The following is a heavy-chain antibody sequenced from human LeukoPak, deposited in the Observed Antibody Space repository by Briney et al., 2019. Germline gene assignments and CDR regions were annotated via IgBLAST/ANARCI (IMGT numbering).Heavy chain of an antibody. CDR3: ARKDSGRYINPFEF. V-gene: IGHV3-30*03. CDR1: GFTFSRSA. D-gene: IGHD3-10*01. CDR2: IAYDGTNI. Sequence: PGGSLRLSCAASGFTFSRSAMHWVRQAPGKGLEWVAVIAYDGTNIYYVDSVKGRFTISRDNSKNTLYLQMNSLRAEDTAVYYCARKDSGRYINPFEFWGQGTLVTVSS. J-gene: IGHJ4*02.